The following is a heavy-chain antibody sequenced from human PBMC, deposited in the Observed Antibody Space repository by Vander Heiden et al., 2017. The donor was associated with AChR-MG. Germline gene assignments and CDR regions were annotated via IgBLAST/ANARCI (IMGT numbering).Heavy chain of an antibody. CDR2: FDPEDGET. CDR1: GYTLTELS. V-gene: IGHV1-24*01. CDR3: ATLLRYFDWPRGAFDI. Sequence: QVQLVQSGAEVKKPGASVKVSCKVSGYTLTELSMHWVRQAPGKGFEWMGGFDPEDGETIYAQKFQGRVTMTEDTSTDTAYMELSSLRSEDTAVYYCATLLRYFDWPRGAFDIWGQGTMVTVSS. D-gene: IGHD3-9*01. J-gene: IGHJ3*02.